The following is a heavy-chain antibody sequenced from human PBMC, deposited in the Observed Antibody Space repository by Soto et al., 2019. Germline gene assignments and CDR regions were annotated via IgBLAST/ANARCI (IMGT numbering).Heavy chain of an antibody. Sequence: QITLKESGPTLVKPTQTLTLTCTFSGFSLSTSGVGVCWIRQHQGKALEWLALVYWDDDKRYSPSLKSRLTITKDTSKNQVVLTMTNMDPVAIATYYCAHSVSSGWSYNWFDPWGQGTLVTVSS. CDR1: GFSLSTSGVG. V-gene: IGHV2-5*02. CDR2: VYWDDDK. D-gene: IGHD6-19*01. J-gene: IGHJ5*02. CDR3: AHSVSSGWSYNWFDP.